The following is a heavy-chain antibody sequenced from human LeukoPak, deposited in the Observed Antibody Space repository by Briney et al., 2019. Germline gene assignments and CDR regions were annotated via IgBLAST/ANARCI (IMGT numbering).Heavy chain of an antibody. V-gene: IGHV4-4*07. CDR1: GGSISSYY. D-gene: IGHD4-17*01. Sequence: PSETLSLTCTVSGGSISSYYWSWIRQPAGKGLEWIGRIYVSGSTNYNPSLKRRVTMSVDRSKNQFSLKLTSVTAADTAVCFCARENYDYGDPIYFDYWGQGTPVTVSS. J-gene: IGHJ4*02. CDR3: ARENYDYGDPIYFDY. CDR2: IYVSGST.